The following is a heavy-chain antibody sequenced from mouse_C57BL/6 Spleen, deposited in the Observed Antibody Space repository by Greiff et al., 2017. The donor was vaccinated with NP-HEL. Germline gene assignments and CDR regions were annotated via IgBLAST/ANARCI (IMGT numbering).Heavy chain of an antibody. J-gene: IGHJ3*01. D-gene: IGHD1-1*01. CDR2: ISSGSSTI. CDR3: ARRDYYGSPFAY. Sequence: EVKVEESGGGLVKPGGSLKLSCAASGFTFSDYGMHWVRQAPEKGLEWVAYISSGSSTIYYADTVKGRFTISRDNAKNTLFLQMTSLRSEDTAMYYCARRDYYGSPFAYWGQGTLVTVSA. V-gene: IGHV5-17*01. CDR1: GFTFSDYG.